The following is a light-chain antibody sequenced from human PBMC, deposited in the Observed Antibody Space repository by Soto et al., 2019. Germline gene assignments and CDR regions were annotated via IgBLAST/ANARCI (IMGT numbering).Light chain of an antibody. CDR3: QQYETFTRT. Sequence: DIRVTHSAARLSASLGDGVTITCQASQHVXRRLDWYQQKPGKAPKFLXYDASTLETGGPSRLSGSGSGTEFTLTISSLQPDYFATFYCQQYETFTRTFGQGTKVDIK. V-gene: IGKV1-5*01. CDR1: QHVXRR. CDR2: DAS. J-gene: IGKJ1*01.